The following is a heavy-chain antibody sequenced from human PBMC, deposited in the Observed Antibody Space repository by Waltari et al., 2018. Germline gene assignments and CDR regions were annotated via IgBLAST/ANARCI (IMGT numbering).Heavy chain of an antibody. Sequence: EVQVVESGGGLVQPGGSLRLSCAASGFSISPFWMGWVRQAPGKGPEWVANTNPDGSGKYYVDSVKDRFSISRDNAKNSLYLQMNSLGVEDTAMYYCVRGIDSWGQGTLVTVSS. CDR1: GFSISPFW. J-gene: IGHJ4*02. V-gene: IGHV3-7*01. CDR2: TNPDGSGK. CDR3: VRGIDS.